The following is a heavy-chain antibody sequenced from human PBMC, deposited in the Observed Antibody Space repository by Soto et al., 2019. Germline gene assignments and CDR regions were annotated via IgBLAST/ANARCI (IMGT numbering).Heavy chain of an antibody. CDR1: GGSFSGYY. D-gene: IGHD2-15*01. CDR3: ARRGRYCSGGSCYGSHFDP. V-gene: IGHV4-34*01. CDR2: INHSGST. J-gene: IGHJ5*02. Sequence: QVQLQQWGAGLLKPSETLSLTCAVYGGSFSGYYWSWIRQPPGKGLEWIGEINHSGSTNYNPSLKSRVTISVDTSKNQFSLKLSSVTAADTAVYYCARRGRYCSGGSCYGSHFDPWGQGTLVTVSS.